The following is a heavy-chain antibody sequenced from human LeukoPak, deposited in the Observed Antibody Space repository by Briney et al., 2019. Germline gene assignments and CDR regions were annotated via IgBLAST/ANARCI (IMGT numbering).Heavy chain of an antibody. V-gene: IGHV1-69*04. Sequence: GASVKVSCKASGGTFSSYAISWVRQAPGQGLEWMGRIIPIFGIANYAQKFQGRVTITADKSTSTAYMELSNLRSEDTAVYYCARDVGSCSSTSCYKGYYYYGLDVWGQGTTVTVSS. CDR3: ARDVGSCSSTSCYKGYYYYGLDV. CDR2: IIPIFGIA. J-gene: IGHJ6*02. CDR1: GGTFSSYA. D-gene: IGHD2-2*02.